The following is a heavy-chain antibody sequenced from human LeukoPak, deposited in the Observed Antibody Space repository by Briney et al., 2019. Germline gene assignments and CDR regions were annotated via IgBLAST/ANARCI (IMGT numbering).Heavy chain of an antibody. Sequence: APVKVSCKASGYTFTSYGISWVRQAPGQGLEWMGWISAYNGNTNYAQKLQGRVTMTTDTSTSTAYMELRSLRSDDTAVYYCATGYCSSTSCSTDAFDIWGQGTMVTVSS. CDR2: ISAYNGNT. V-gene: IGHV1-18*01. D-gene: IGHD2-2*01. CDR3: ATGYCSSTSCSTDAFDI. J-gene: IGHJ3*02. CDR1: GYTFTSYG.